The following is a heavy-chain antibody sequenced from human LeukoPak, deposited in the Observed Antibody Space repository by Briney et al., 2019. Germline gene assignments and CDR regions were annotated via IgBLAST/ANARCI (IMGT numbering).Heavy chain of an antibody. CDR3: ARGKLGYCSGGSCYSYWFDP. V-gene: IGHV1-69*05. CDR2: IIPIFGTA. D-gene: IGHD2-15*01. CDR1: GGTFSSYA. J-gene: IGHJ5*02. Sequence: ASVKVSCKASGGTFSSYAISWVRQAPGQGLEWMGGIIPIFGTADYAQKFQGRVTITTDESTSTAYMELSSLRSEDTAVYYCARGKLGYCSGGSCYSYWFDPWGQGTLVTVSS.